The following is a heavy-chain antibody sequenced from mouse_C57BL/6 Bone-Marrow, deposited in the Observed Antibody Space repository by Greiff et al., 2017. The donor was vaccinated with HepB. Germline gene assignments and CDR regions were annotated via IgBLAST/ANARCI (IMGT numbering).Heavy chain of an antibody. Sequence: EVKLVESGGDLVKPGGSLKLSCVTSGFTFSTSGMSWVRQTPDKRLEWVATINTGGTYTYYPDSVKGRFSISKDTAKSTLFLQISSLRYEDTAIWYCARDRCDYDFDYWGEGKRLAV. CDR2: INTGGTYT. V-gene: IGHV5-6*02. D-gene: IGHD2-14*01. CDR3: ARDRCDYDFDY. J-gene: IGHJ2*03. CDR1: GFTFSTSG.